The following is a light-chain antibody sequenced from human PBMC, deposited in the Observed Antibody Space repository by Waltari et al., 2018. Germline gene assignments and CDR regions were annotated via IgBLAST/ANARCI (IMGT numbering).Light chain of an antibody. Sequence: QSALTQPASVSGSPGQSITISCTGTSSDVGSYNLVSWYQQHPGKAPKLMIYEVSKRHSGVSNRFSGSKSGNTASLTISGLQAEDEADYYCCSYAGSPWVFGGGTKLTVL. CDR3: CSYAGSPWV. J-gene: IGLJ3*02. CDR1: SSDVGSYNL. CDR2: EVS. V-gene: IGLV2-23*02.